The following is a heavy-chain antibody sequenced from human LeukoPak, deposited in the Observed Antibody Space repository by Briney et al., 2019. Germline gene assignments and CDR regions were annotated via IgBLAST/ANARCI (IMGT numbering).Heavy chain of an antibody. CDR3: AKENYLDYGDYVPSFFDY. CDR1: GFTFSSYW. J-gene: IGHJ4*02. Sequence: GGSLRLSCAASGFTFSSYWMSWVRQVPGKGLEWVANIKQDGSDKYYVDSVKGRFTVSRDNAKNTLYLQMNSLRAEDTAVYYCAKENYLDYGDYVPSFFDYWGQGTLVTVSS. D-gene: IGHD4-17*01. V-gene: IGHV3-7*03. CDR2: IKQDGSDK.